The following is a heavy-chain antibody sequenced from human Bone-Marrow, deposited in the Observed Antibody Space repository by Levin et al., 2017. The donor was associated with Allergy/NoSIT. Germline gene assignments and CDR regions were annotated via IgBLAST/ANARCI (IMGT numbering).Heavy chain of an antibody. Sequence: SVKVSCKGSEDSFNRHSVSWVRQAPGQGLEWMGRIIPNLGIINYAQKFQGRISVTADKSTTTASLDISRLTSDVPAVPLCLCNSHILTGYYYWGQGTRVTVSS. V-gene: IGHV1-69*02. J-gene: IGHJ4*02. CDR1: EDSFNRHS. D-gene: IGHD3-9*01. CDR3: LCNSHILTGYYY. CDR2: IIPNLGII.